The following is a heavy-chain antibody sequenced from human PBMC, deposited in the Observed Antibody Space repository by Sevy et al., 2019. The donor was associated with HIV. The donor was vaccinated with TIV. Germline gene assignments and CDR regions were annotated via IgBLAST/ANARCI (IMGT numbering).Heavy chain of an antibody. CDR1: GGSISSGDYY. Sequence: SETLSLTCAVSGGSISSGDYYWSWIRQSPGKGLEWIGYIYYSGSTYYNPSLKSRVTISVDTSKNQFSLKLSSVTAADTAVYYCARMTAKNWFDPWGQGTLVTVSS. CDR2: IYYSGST. D-gene: IGHD2-21*02. J-gene: IGHJ5*02. V-gene: IGHV4-30-4*01. CDR3: ARMTAKNWFDP.